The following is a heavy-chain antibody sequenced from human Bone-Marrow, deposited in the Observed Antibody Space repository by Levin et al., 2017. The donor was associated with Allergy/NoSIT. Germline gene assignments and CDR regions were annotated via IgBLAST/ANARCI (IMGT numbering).Heavy chain of an antibody. Sequence: GGSLRLSCAASGFAFSTYTMHWVRQAPGKGLEWVAVISFDAKHQTYADSVTGRLTISRDNSKNTVSLKMTSLRPEDTAMYYCARSEQWLGEFDSWGQGTLVTVSS. CDR3: ARSEQWLGEFDS. J-gene: IGHJ4*02. CDR2: ISFDAKHQ. V-gene: IGHV3-30*04. CDR1: GFAFSTYT. D-gene: IGHD6-19*01.